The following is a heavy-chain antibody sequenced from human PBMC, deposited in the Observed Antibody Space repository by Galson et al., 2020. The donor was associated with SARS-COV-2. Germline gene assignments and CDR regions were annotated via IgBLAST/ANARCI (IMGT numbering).Heavy chain of an antibody. Sequence: ASVKVSCKATGYIFNDHYIHWVRRAPGQGLEWMGWIDPNSGGTDYAQKFQGRVTMTRDTSISTVYLELSSLRSDDTAIYYCARELMATSTSAEFFQHWGQGTLVTVSS. D-gene: IGHD2-8*01. J-gene: IGHJ1*01. V-gene: IGHV1-2*02. CDR3: ARELMATSTSAEFFQH. CDR2: IDPNSGGT. CDR1: GYIFNDHY.